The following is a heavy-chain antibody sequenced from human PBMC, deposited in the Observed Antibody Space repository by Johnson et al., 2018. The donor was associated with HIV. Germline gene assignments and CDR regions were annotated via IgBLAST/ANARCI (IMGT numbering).Heavy chain of an antibody. CDR3: ARDDIRDGKSFDI. J-gene: IGHJ3*02. Sequence: VQLVESGGGVVQPGRSLRLSCAASGFTVSSNYMSWVRQGPGTGLEWVSVIYSGGGTYHADSVKGRFTISRDNSKNRLYLQMNSLRAEDTAVYYCARDDIRDGKSFDIWGHGTMVTVSS. CDR1: GFTVSSNY. CDR2: IYSGGGT. V-gene: IGHV3-66*01.